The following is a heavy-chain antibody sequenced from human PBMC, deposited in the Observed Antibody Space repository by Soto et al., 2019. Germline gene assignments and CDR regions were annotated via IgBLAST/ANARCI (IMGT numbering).Heavy chain of an antibody. CDR2: IKPDGSAT. V-gene: IGHV3-7*01. Sequence: QAGGSLRLSCAVSGFTFGSYWMNWVRLIPGKGLEWVAYIKPDGSATYYVDSVKGRFTISRANAKNSLYLQMNSLRVEDTSVYYCARAGYCGPGCYYYFDYWGQGTLVTVSS. J-gene: IGHJ4*02. CDR1: GFTFGSYW. CDR3: ARAGYCGPGCYYYFDY. D-gene: IGHD2-21*02.